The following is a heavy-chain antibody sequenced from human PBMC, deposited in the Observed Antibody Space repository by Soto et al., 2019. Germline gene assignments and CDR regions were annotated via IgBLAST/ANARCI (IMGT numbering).Heavy chain of an antibody. CDR1: GFTFSTYV. CDR2: ISDSGNN. V-gene: IGHV3-23*01. D-gene: IGHD3-16*02. J-gene: IGHJ4*02. Sequence: EVQLLESGGGLVQPGGSLRLSCAASGFTFSTYVMAWVRQAPGKGLEWVSMISDSGNNYYADSVKGRFTISRDNSKNMVYLQMTSLTAEDTGIYFCAKVPAPYRYYFDYWGQGPLVTVSS. CDR3: AKVPAPYRYYFDY.